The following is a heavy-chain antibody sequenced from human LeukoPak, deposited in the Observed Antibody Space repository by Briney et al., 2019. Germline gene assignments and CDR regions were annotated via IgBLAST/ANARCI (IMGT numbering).Heavy chain of an antibody. CDR1: GGSISSSSFY. D-gene: IGHD3-22*01. CDR3: ARHAIYYVSRVRFDS. J-gene: IGHJ4*02. Sequence: SETLSLTCTVSGGSISSSSFYWGWIRQPPGKGLEWIGSIFSGGSTYYNPSLKSRVTISVDTSKNQFSLRLSSVTAADTAMYYCARHAIYYVSRVRFDSWGRGTLVTVSS. V-gene: IGHV4-39*01. CDR2: IFSGGST.